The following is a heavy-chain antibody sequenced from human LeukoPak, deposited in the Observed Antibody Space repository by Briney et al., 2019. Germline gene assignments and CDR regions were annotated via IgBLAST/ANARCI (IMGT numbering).Heavy chain of an antibody. D-gene: IGHD1-1*01. J-gene: IGHJ3*02. CDR3: AIHGSRRGAFDI. CDR1: GGSISSYY. Sequence: PETLSLTCTVSGGSISSYYWSWIRQSAGKGLEWIGRIYTSGSTHYNPSLKSRVTMSVDTSKNQFSLKLSSVTAADTAVYYCAIHGSRRGAFDIWGQGTMVTVSS. V-gene: IGHV4-4*07. CDR2: IYTSGST.